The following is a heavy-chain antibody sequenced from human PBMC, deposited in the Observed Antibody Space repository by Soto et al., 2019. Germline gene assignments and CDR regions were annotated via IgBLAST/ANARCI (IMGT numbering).Heavy chain of an antibody. V-gene: IGHV1-69*13. D-gene: IGHD6-6*01. Sequence: GASVKVSCKASGGTFSSYAISWVRQAPGRGLEWMGGIIPIFGTANYAQKFQGRVTITADESTSTAYMELSSLRSEDTAVYYCARDVEQLVRSDYYYYGMDVWGQGTTVTVSS. CDR1: GGTFSSYA. J-gene: IGHJ6*02. CDR2: IIPIFGTA. CDR3: ARDVEQLVRSDYYYYGMDV.